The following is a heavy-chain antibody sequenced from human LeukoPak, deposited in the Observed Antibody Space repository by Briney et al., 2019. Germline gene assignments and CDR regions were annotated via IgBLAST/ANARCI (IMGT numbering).Heavy chain of an antibody. CDR1: GYSISSGYY. V-gene: IGHV4-38-2*02. CDR3: AREAYCSGGSCYGMDV. J-gene: IGHJ6*02. Sequence: SETLSLTCTVSGYSISSGYYWGWIRQPPGKGLEWIGSIYHSGSTYHNPSLKSRVTISVDTSKNQFSLKLSSVTAADTAVYYCAREAYCSGGSCYGMDVWGQGTTVTVSS. D-gene: IGHD2-15*01. CDR2: IYHSGST.